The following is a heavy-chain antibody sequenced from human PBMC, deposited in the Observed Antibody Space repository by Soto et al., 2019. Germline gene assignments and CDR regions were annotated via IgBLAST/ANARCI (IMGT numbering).Heavy chain of an antibody. CDR2: IATRTTAI. V-gene: IGHV3-11*01. D-gene: IGHD4-17*01. Sequence: QVQLVESGGGLVKPGGSLRLSCAASGFIFSDSYMTWIRQAPGKGLEWISFIATRTTAIYYADSVKGRFTISRDDANNSLFLQMNSLRAEDTAVYYCARILTVTSTTDAFDVWAQGTMVTVS. J-gene: IGHJ3*01. CDR3: ARILTVTSTTDAFDV. CDR1: GFIFSDSY.